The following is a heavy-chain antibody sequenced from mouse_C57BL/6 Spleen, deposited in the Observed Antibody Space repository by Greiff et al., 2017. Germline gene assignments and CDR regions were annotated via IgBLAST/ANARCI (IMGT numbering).Heavy chain of an antibody. CDR1: GFSLTSYG. J-gene: IGHJ3*01. Sequence: VMLVESGPGLVQPSQSLSITCTVSGFSLTSYGVHWVRQSSGKGLEWLGVIWSGGSTDYNAAFISRLSISKDNSKSQVFFKMNCLQADDTAIYYCARDSSGPAWFAYWGQGTLVTVSA. CDR3: ARDSSGPAWFAY. D-gene: IGHD3-2*02. CDR2: IWSGGST. V-gene: IGHV2-2*01.